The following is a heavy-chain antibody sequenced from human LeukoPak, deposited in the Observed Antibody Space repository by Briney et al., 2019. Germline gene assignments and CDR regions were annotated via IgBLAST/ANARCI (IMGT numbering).Heavy chain of an antibody. Sequence: SETLSLTCTVSGYSISSGYYWGWIRQPPGKGLEWIGSIYHSGSTYYNPSLKSRVTISVDTSKNQFSLKLSSVTAADTAVYYCAREWDGSGSYYNPRDLDYWGQGTLVTVSS. CDR2: IYHSGST. V-gene: IGHV4-38-2*02. J-gene: IGHJ4*02. D-gene: IGHD3-10*01. CDR1: GYSISSGYY. CDR3: AREWDGSGSYYNPRDLDY.